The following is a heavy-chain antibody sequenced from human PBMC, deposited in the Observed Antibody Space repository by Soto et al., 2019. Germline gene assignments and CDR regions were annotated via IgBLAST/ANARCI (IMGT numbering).Heavy chain of an antibody. V-gene: IGHV3-33*01. D-gene: IGHD3-22*01. CDR1: GFTFSSYG. CDR2: IWYDGSNK. CDR3: AREPYDYDSSGYPPDY. J-gene: IGHJ4*02. Sequence: QVQLVESGGGVVQPGRSLRLSCAASGFTFSSYGMHWVRQAPGKGLEWVAVIWYDGSNKYYADSVKGRFTISRDNSKNTLYLKMNSLRAEDTAVYYCAREPYDYDSSGYPPDYWGRGTLVTVSS.